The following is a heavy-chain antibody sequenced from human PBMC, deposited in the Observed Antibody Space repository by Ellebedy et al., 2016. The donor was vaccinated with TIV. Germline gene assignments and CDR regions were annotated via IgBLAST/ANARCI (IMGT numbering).Heavy chain of an antibody. J-gene: IGHJ3*02. V-gene: IGHV4-59*02. CDR3: ARVIRETRITPWDALDT. D-gene: IGHD4-23*01. Sequence: SETLSLXXTVSGGTVRNSYWNWIRKTPGTGLEWIAYIYDSGSTNYNPSLRSRATISIDTSKNQFFLRLSSVTAADTAVYYCARVIRETRITPWDALDTWGQGTAVTVSS. CDR1: GGTVRNSY. CDR2: IYDSGST.